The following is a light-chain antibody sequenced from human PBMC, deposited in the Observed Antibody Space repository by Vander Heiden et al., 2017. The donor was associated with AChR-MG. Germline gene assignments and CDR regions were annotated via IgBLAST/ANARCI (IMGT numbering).Light chain of an antibody. CDR3: NSRDSSGPVV. J-gene: IGLJ2*01. V-gene: IGLV3-19*01. Sequence: SSELTQDPAVSVALGQPVRITCQGDSLRSYYASWYQQKPGQAPVLVIYGKNNRPSGIPDRFSGSSSGNTASLTITGAQAEDEADYYCNSRDSSGPVVFGGGTKLTVL. CDR1: SLRSYY. CDR2: GKN.